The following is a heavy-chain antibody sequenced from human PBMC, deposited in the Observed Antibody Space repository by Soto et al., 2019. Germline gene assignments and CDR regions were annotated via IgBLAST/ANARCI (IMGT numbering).Heavy chain of an antibody. CDR1: GGSFSGYY. CDR2: INHSGST. V-gene: IGHV4-34*01. J-gene: IGHJ4*02. CDR3: ARGRVQLWLPKFAEFDY. D-gene: IGHD5-18*01. Sequence: SETLSLTCAVYGGSFSGYYWSWIRQPPGKGLEWIGEINHSGSTNYNPSLKSRVTISVDTSKNQFSLKLSSVTAADTAVYYCARGRVQLWLPKFAEFDYWGQGTLVTVSS.